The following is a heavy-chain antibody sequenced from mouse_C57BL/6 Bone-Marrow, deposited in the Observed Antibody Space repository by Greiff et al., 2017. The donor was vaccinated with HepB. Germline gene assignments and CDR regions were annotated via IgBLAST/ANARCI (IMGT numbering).Heavy chain of an antibody. V-gene: IGHV1-47*01. D-gene: IGHD2-2*01. J-gene: IGHJ3*01. Sequence: VQRVESGAELVKPGASVKMSCKASGYTFTTYPIEWMKQNHGKSLEWIGNFHPYNDDTKYNEKFKGKATLTVEKSSSTVYLELSRLTSDDSAVYYGARRRDGYDDGAWFAYWGQGTLVTVSA. CDR3: ARRRDGYDDGAWFAY. CDR2: FHPYNDDT. CDR1: GYTFTTYP.